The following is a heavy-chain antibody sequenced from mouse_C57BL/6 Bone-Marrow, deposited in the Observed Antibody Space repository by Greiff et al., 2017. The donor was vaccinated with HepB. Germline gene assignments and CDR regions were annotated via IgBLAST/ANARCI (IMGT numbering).Heavy chain of an antibody. Sequence: EVQRVESVAELVRPGASVKLSCTASGFNIKNTYMHWVKQRPEQGLEWIGRIDPANGNTKYAPKFQGKATITADTSSNTAYLQLSSLTSEDTAIYYGARGMGLGSYPFDYWGQGTTLTVSS. CDR3: ARGMGLGSYPFDY. V-gene: IGHV14-3*01. D-gene: IGHD4-1*01. J-gene: IGHJ2*01. CDR1: GFNIKNTY. CDR2: IDPANGNT.